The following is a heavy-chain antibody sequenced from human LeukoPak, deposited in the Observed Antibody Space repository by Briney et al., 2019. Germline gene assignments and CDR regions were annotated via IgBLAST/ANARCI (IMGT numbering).Heavy chain of an antibody. CDR1: GFIFRSYG. D-gene: IGHD2-2*02. CDR3: AKSLNQLLYRLVDY. CDR2: IRYDGSNK. V-gene: IGHV3-30*02. J-gene: IGHJ4*02. Sequence: GGSLRLSCPASGFIFRSYGMHWVRQAPAKGLEGVAFIRYDGSNKYYADSVKGRFTISRDNSKNTLYLQMNSLRAEDTAVYYCAKSLNQLLYRLVDYWGQGTRVTVSS.